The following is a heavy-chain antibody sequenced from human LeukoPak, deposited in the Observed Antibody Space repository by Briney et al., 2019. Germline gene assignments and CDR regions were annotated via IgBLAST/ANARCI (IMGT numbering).Heavy chain of an antibody. CDR1: GYTFTSYG. Sequence: ASVKVSCKASGYTFTSYGISWVRQAPGQGLEWMGWISAYNGNTNYAQKLQGRVTMTRNTSISTAYMELSSLRSEDTAVYYCARGLLPPAAGFTYYYYYYMDVWGKGTTVTISS. J-gene: IGHJ6*03. D-gene: IGHD6-13*01. CDR3: ARGLLPPAAGFTYYYYYYMDV. V-gene: IGHV1-18*01. CDR2: ISAYNGNT.